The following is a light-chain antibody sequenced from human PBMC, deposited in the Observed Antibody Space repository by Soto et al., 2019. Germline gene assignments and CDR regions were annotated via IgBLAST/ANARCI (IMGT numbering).Light chain of an antibody. CDR2: GAS. CDR1: QSIFSRY. V-gene: IGKV3-20*01. CDR3: QQYSLSPLT. Sequence: EIVLTQSPGTLSLSPGESATLSCRASQSIFSRYLAWYQKKPGQAPRLLIYGASSRATGIPDRFSGDGSGTDFTLKISRLEPEDFAVYYCQQYSLSPLTFGGGTKVEIK. J-gene: IGKJ4*01.